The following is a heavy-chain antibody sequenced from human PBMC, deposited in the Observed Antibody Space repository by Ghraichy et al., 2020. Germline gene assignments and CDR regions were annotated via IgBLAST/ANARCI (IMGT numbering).Heavy chain of an antibody. V-gene: IGHV3-23*01. D-gene: IGHD2-15*01. CDR2: ISGSGGNT. CDR3: AKDVGRGGGSCFHH. CDR1: GFTFSSYA. J-gene: IGHJ1*01. Sequence: LSLTCAASGFTFSSYAMSWVRQAPGKGLEWVSAISGSGGNTYYTDSVKGRFTFSRDNSKNTLYLQMNSLRAEDTAVYYCAKDVGRGGGSCFHHWGQGTLVTVSS.